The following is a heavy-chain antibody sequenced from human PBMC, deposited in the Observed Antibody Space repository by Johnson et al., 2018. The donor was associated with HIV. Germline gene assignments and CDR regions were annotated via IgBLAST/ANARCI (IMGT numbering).Heavy chain of an antibody. CDR2: IQQDGREK. Sequence: VQLVESGGGVVQPGRSLRLSCAASGFSFSRYAMHWVRQSPGKGLEWVANIQQDGREKYYVDSVKGRFTISRDNAKNSLYPQMNSLRAEDTAVYYCARDLWAYSTRDDAFDIWGQGTMVTVSS. CDR3: ARDLWAYSTRDDAFDI. J-gene: IGHJ3*02. CDR1: GFSFSRYA. D-gene: IGHD6-13*01. V-gene: IGHV3-7*01.